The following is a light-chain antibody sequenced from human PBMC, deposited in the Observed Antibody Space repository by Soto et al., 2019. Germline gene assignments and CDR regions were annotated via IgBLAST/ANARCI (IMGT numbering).Light chain of an antibody. CDR3: QAWDSSTEGV. J-gene: IGLJ1*01. CDR2: QDT. Sequence: YELTQPPSVSVSPGQTASITCSGDKLGNKYACWYQQKPGQSPVLVIYQDTKRPSGIPERFSGSNSGNTATLTISGTQAMDEADYYCQAWDSSTEGVFGTGTKLTVL. CDR1: KLGNKY. V-gene: IGLV3-1*01.